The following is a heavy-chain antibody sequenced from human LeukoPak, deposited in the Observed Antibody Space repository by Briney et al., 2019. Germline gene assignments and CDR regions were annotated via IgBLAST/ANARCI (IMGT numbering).Heavy chain of an antibody. D-gene: IGHD3-22*01. CDR1: GFTFSSYG. CDR2: IRYDGSNK. V-gene: IGHV3-30*02. CDR3: AKGLADYYGSSGYPLFQH. Sequence: PGGSLRLSCAASGFTFSSYGMHWVRQAPGKGLEWVAFIRYDGSNKYYADSVKGRFTISRDNSKNTLYLQMNSLRAEDTAVYYCAKGLADYYGSSGYPLFQHWGQGTLVTVSS. J-gene: IGHJ1*01.